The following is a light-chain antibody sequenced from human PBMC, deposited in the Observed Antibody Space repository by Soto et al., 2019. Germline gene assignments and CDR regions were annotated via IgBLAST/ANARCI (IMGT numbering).Light chain of an antibody. V-gene: IGKV3-20*01. CDR2: GAS. CDR3: QQYGSSPTT. CDR1: QSVSSSY. J-gene: IGKJ5*01. Sequence: EIFFTQSPGTLSLSRWPGPTLSWRASQSVSSSYLAWYQQKPGQAPRLLIYGASSRATGIPDRFSGSGSGTDFTLTISRLEPEDFAVYYCQQYGSSPTTFGQGTRLEIK.